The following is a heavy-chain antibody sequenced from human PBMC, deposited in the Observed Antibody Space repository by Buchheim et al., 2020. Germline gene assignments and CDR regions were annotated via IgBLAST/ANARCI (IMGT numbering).Heavy chain of an antibody. CDR2: INHSGST. V-gene: IGHV4-34*01. CDR3: ARGWAGGGKFDY. J-gene: IGHJ4*02. D-gene: IGHD3-16*01. CDR1: GGSFSGYY. Sequence: QVQLQQWGAGLLKPSETLSLTCAVYGGSFSGYYWSWIRQPPGKGLEWIGEINHSGSTNSNPSLKSRVTISLDTSKNQFSLKLSSMTAADTAVYFCARGWAGGGKFDYWGQGTL.